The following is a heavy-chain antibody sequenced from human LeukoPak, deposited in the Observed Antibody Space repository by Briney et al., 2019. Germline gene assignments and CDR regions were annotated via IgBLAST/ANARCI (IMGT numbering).Heavy chain of an antibody. CDR1: GFTFSDYY. CDR3: ARKRIAAAGFYYYYYGMDV. CDR2: ISSSSSYT. Sequence: GGSLRLSCAASGFTFSDYYMSWIRQAPGKGLEWVSYISSSSSYTNYADSVKGRFTISRDNAKNSLYLQMNSLRAEDTAVYYCARKRIAAAGFYYYYYGMDVWGQGTTVTVSS. J-gene: IGHJ6*02. V-gene: IGHV3-11*03. D-gene: IGHD6-13*01.